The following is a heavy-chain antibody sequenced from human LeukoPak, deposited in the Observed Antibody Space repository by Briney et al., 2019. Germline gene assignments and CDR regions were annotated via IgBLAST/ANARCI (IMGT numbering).Heavy chain of an antibody. CDR1: GGSFSSYY. CDR2: IYYSGST. CDR3: ARATGHSYGSDY. D-gene: IGHD5-18*01. Sequence: SETLSLTCTVSGGSFSSYYWSWLRQPPGKGLEWIGYIYYSGSTNYNPSLKSRVTISVDTSKNQFSLKLSSVTAADTAVYYCARATGHSYGSDYWGQGTLVTVSS. J-gene: IGHJ4*02. V-gene: IGHV4-59*01.